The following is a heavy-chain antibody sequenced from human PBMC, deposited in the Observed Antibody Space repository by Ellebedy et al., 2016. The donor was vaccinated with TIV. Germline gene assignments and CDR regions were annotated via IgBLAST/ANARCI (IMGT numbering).Heavy chain of an antibody. CDR1: GGSTSSYY. CDR2: IYNNWGT. CDR3: ARHSQTAAGDY. Sequence: MPSETLSLTCTVSGGSTSSYYWSWIRQPPGRRLEWIGYIYNNWGTNYNPSLTSRVTISVDRSKNQFSLKLASVSAADTAVYYCARHSQTAAGDYWGQGTLVTVSS. V-gene: IGHV4-59*01. J-gene: IGHJ4*02.